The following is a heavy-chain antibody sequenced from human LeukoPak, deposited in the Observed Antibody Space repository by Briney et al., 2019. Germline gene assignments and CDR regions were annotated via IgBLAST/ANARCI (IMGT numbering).Heavy chain of an antibody. V-gene: IGHV4-59*01. CDR3: AGESRTGLDY. Sequence: SETLSLTCTVSGGSIRSYYWSWIRQPPGKGLEWIGYIYYSGSTNYNPSLKSRVTISVDTSKNQFSLKLSSVTAADTAVYYCAGESRTGLDYWGQGTLVTVSS. J-gene: IGHJ4*02. D-gene: IGHD2-21*01. CDR2: IYYSGST. CDR1: GGSIRSYY.